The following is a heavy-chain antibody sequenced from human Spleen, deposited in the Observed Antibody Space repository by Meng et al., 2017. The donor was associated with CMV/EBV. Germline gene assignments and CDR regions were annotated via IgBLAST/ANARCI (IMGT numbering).Heavy chain of an antibody. CDR3: ANWGITVAGSHTY. CDR1: RFTFSSYT. V-gene: IGHV3-23*01. D-gene: IGHD6-19*01. Sequence: GESLKISCEASRFTFSSYTMNWVRQAPGKGLEWVSATSGSGRTIYYADSVKGRFTISRDNSKDTLFLQMDSLRAEDTAVYYCANWGITVAGSHTYWGQGTLVTVSS. CDR2: TSGSGRTI. J-gene: IGHJ4*02.